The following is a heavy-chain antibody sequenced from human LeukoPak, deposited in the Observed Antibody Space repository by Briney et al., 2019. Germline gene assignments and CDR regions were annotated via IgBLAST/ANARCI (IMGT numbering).Heavy chain of an antibody. V-gene: IGHV1-18*01. D-gene: IGHD3-22*01. CDR2: ISAYNGNT. J-gene: IGHJ4*02. CDR1: GYTFTSYG. Sequence: ASVKVSCKASGYTFTSYGISWVRQAPGQGLEWMGWISAYNGNTNYAQKLQGRVTMTTDTSTSTAYMELRSLRSDDTAVYYCARVGFYYESSGPFDYWGQGTLVTVSS. CDR3: ARVGFYYESSGPFDY.